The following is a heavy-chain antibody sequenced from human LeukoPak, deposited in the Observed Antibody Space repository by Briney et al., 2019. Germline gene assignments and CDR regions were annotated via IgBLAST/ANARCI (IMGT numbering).Heavy chain of an antibody. CDR3: ARQRGYCSSGVCRGWFDP. CDR1: GFTFRNYN. Sequence: GGSLRLSCAASGFTFRNYNMNWVRQAPGKGLEWVSSISESSSFIQYAGSLKGRFAISRDNAKNSLYLQMNSLGAEDTAVYYCARQRGYCSSGVCRGWFDPWGQGTLVTVSS. D-gene: IGHD2-8*01. CDR2: ISESSSFI. V-gene: IGHV3-21*01. J-gene: IGHJ5*02.